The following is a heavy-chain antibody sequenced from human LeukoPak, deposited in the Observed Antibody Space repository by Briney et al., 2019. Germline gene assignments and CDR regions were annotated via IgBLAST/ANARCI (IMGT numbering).Heavy chain of an antibody. V-gene: IGHV3-30*18. CDR2: ISYDGSNE. CDR1: GFTFSNYG. CDR3: AKDKDTPATAQPQRGYFES. Sequence: GGSLRLSCAASGFTFSNYGMHWVRQAPGKGLEWLAFISYDGSNEYYADSVKSRFTISRDNSKNTVDLQMNSLRAEDTAVYFCAKDKDTPATAQPQRGYFESWGQGTPVTVSS. J-gene: IGHJ4*02. D-gene: IGHD2-21*02.